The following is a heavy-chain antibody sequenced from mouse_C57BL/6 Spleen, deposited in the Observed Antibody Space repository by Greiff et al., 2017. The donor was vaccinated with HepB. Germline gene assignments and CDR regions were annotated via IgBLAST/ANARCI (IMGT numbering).Heavy chain of an antibody. D-gene: IGHD2-2*01. Sequence: QVQLKESGAELVRPGASVTLSCKASGYTFTDYEMHWVKQTPVHGLEWIGAIDPETGGTAYNQKFKGKAILTADKSSSTAYMELRSLTSEDSAVYYCTRSGGYPYYYAMDYWGQGTSVTVSS. CDR1: GYTFTDYE. CDR2: IDPETGGT. CDR3: TRSGGYPYYYAMDY. V-gene: IGHV1-15*01. J-gene: IGHJ4*01.